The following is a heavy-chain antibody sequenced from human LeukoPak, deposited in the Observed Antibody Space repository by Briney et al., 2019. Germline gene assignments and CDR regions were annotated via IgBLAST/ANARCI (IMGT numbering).Heavy chain of an antibody. CDR2: INPNSGVT. J-gene: IGHJ3*02. V-gene: IGHV1-2*02. CDR3: ARAVSGTLGGAFDI. Sequence: ASEKVSCKASGYTFIDYFIHWMRQTPGQGLEWLGWINPNSGVTRYAQKFQGRVTLTRDTAAYMELSSLKYDDTAVYYCARAVSGTLGGAFDIWGQGTAVTVSS. CDR1: GYTFIDYF. D-gene: IGHD1-14*01.